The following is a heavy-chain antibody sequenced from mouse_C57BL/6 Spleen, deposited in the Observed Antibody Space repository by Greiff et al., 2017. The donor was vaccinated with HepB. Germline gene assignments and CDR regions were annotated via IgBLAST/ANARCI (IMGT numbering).Heavy chain of an antibody. D-gene: IGHD1-1*02. CDR2: INYDGSST. J-gene: IGHJ2*01. Sequence: EVNVVESEGGLVQPGSSMKLSCTASGFTFSDYYMAWVRQVPEKGLEWVANINYDGSSTYYLDSLKSRFIISRDNAKNILYLQMSSLKYEDTATYYCARSYGYFDYWGQGTTLTVSS. CDR1: GFTFSDYY. V-gene: IGHV5-16*01. CDR3: ARSYGYFDY.